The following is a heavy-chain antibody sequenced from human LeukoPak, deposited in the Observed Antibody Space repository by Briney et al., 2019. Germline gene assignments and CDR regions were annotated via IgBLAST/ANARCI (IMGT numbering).Heavy chain of an antibody. CDR2: IYTSGST. CDR1: GGSISSYY. D-gene: IGHD3-16*01. Sequence: SETLSLTCTVSGGSISSYYWSWIRQPPGKGLDWIGYIYTSGSTNYNPSLKSRVTISVDTSKNQFSLKLSSVTAADTAVYYCARGLGVPPGGRYFDLWGRGTLVTVSS. CDR3: ARGLGVPPGGRYFDL. V-gene: IGHV4-4*09. J-gene: IGHJ2*01.